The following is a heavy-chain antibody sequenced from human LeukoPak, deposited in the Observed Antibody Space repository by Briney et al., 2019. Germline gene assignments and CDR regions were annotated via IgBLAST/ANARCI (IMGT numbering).Heavy chain of an antibody. J-gene: IGHJ5*02. Sequence: ASVKVSCKASGYTFTGYYMHWVRQAPGQGLEWMGWISAYNGNTNYAQKFQGRVTMTRDMATSTDYMEVSSLRSEDTAVYYCARDNSVGDSAWWFDPWGQGTLVTVSS. V-gene: IGHV1-2*02. CDR2: ISAYNGNT. CDR1: GYTFTGYY. D-gene: IGHD5-12*01. CDR3: ARDNSVGDSAWWFDP.